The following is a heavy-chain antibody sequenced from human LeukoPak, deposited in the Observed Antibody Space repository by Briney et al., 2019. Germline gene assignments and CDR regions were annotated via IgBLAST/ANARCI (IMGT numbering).Heavy chain of an antibody. J-gene: IGHJ4*02. CDR1: GFTFNNYP. CDR3: ARVPIRYFDWSIYYFDY. Sequence: GGSLRLSCAASGFTFNNYPMSWVRQAPGKGLEWVSGISGSGAGTNYADSVKGRFTISRDNAKNSLYLQMNSLRAEDTAVYYCARVPIRYFDWSIYYFDYWGQGTLVTVSS. D-gene: IGHD3-9*01. V-gene: IGHV3-23*01. CDR2: ISGSGAGT.